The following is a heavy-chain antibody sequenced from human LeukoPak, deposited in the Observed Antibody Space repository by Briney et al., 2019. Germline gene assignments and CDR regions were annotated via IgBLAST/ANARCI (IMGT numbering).Heavy chain of an antibody. CDR1: GGSISSSYSY. J-gene: IGHJ3*02. Sequence: SETLSLTCTVSGGSISSSYSYWGWIRQPPGKGLEWIGNIYYSGNTYYSPSLTSRVTLSVDTSENQFSLKLSSVTAADTAVYYCASPSDSGYDWRYAFDIWGQGTMVTVSS. CDR2: IYYSGNT. D-gene: IGHD5-12*01. V-gene: IGHV4-39*07. CDR3: ASPSDSGYDWRYAFDI.